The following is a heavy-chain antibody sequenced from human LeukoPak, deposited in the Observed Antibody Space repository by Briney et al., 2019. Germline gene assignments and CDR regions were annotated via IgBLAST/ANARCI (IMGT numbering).Heavy chain of an antibody. D-gene: IGHD2-15*01. CDR1: GGTFSSYA. CDR3: ARAIDIVVVVADSYGMDV. Sequence: SVKVSCKASGGTFSSYAISWVRQAPGQGLEWMGGIIPIFGTANYAQKFQGRVTITADESTSTAYMELSSLRSEDTAVYYCARAIDIVVVVADSYGMDVWGQGTTVTVSS. J-gene: IGHJ6*02. CDR2: IIPIFGTA. V-gene: IGHV1-69*13.